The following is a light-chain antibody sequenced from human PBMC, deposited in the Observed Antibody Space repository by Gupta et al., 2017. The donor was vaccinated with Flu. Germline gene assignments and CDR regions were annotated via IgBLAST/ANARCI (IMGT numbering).Light chain of an antibody. CDR1: NSNIGSNN. J-gene: IGLJ1*01. Sequence: QSVLAQPPSASATPGQRVTISCSGSNSNIGSNNVNWYQQVPGTAPKLLIYGNSQRPSGVPDRFSGSKSGTSASLAISGLQSEDEADYYCAAWDDSLNGHYVFGTGTKVTAL. V-gene: IGLV1-44*01. CDR3: AAWDDSLNGHYV. CDR2: GNS.